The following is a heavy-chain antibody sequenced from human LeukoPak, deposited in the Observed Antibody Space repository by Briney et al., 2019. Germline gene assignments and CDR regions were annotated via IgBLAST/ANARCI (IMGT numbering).Heavy chain of an antibody. D-gene: IGHD6-13*01. Sequence: GGSLRLSCAASGFTFSSYSMNWVRQAPGKGLEWVSSISSSSSYIYYADSVKGRFTISRDNAKTSLYLQMNSLRAEDTAVYYCARAPSFSRRLAYSSSYSAFDIWGQGTMVTVSS. CDR1: GFTFSSYS. V-gene: IGHV3-21*01. CDR2: ISSSSSYI. CDR3: ARAPSFSRRLAYSSSYSAFDI. J-gene: IGHJ3*02.